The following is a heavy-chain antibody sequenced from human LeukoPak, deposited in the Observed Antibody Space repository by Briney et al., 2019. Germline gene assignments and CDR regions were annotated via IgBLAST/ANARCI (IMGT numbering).Heavy chain of an antibody. CDR2: IYHSGST. Sequence: SETLSLTCTVSGYSISSGYYWGWIRQPPGKGLEWIGSIYHSGSTYYNPSLKSRVTISVDTSKNQFSLKLSSVTAADTAVYYCARGAYTIFGVVIIRHYFDYWGQGTLVTVSS. J-gene: IGHJ4*02. CDR1: GYSISSGYY. CDR3: ARGAYTIFGVVIIRHYFDY. V-gene: IGHV4-38-2*02. D-gene: IGHD3-3*01.